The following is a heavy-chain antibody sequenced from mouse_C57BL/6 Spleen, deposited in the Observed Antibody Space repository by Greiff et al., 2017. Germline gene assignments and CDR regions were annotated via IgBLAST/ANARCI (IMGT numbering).Heavy chain of an antibody. V-gene: IGHV1-50*01. CDR3: ARGANWEYYFDY. Sequence: QVQLQQPGAELVKPGASVKLSCKASGYTFTSYWMQWVKQRPGQGLEWIGEIDPSDSYTNYNQKFKGKATLTVDTSSSTAYMQLSSLTSEDSAVYYCARGANWEYYFDYWGQGTTLTVSS. CDR1: GYTFTSYW. J-gene: IGHJ2*01. CDR2: IDPSDSYT. D-gene: IGHD4-1*01.